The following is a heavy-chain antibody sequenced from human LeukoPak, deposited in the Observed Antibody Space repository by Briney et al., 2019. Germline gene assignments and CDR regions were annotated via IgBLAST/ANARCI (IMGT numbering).Heavy chain of an antibody. CDR1: GGSISSRNW. CDR2: ISRTGNI. D-gene: IGHD6-13*01. Sequence: SGTLSLTCAVSGGSISSRNWWGRVRQPPGEGLEWIGEISRTGNIDYDPSVRSRATISLDKSKSQFSLRLTSLTSADTAVYYCARGQGAADYWGQGTLVTVSS. V-gene: IGHV4-4*02. J-gene: IGHJ1*01. CDR3: ARGQGAADY.